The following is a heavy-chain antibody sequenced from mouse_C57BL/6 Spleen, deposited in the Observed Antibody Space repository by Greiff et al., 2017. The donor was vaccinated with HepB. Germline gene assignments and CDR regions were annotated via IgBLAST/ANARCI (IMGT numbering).Heavy chain of an antibody. CDR1: GFNIKDYY. D-gene: IGHD1-1*01. J-gene: IGHJ2*01. CDR2: IDPEDGDT. V-gene: IGHV14-1*01. CDR3: TTRYYGSSSFDY. Sequence: VQLQQSGAELVRPGASVKLSCTASGFNIKDYYMHWVKQRPEQGLEWIGRIDPEDGDTEYAPKFQGKATMTADTSSNTAYLQLSSLTSEDTAVYYCTTRYYGSSSFDYWGQGTTLTVSS.